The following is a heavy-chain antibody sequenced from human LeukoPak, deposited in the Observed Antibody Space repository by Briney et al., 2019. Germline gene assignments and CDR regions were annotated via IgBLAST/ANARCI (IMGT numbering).Heavy chain of an antibody. CDR1: GGSISSGSYY. J-gene: IGHJ5*02. D-gene: IGHD3-10*01. Sequence: SQTLSLTCTVSGGSISSGSYYWSWIRQPAGKGLEWIGEIYHSGSTNYNPSLKSRVTISVDKSKNQFSLKLSSVTAADTAVHYCARIEGSGSHNDWFDPWGQGTLVTVS. V-gene: IGHV4-61*09. CDR2: IYHSGST. CDR3: ARIEGSGSHNDWFDP.